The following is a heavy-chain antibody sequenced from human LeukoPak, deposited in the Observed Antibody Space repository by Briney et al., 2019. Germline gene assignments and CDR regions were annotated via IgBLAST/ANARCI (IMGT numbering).Heavy chain of an antibody. V-gene: IGHV3-23*01. CDR1: GFTFSSYA. Sequence: GGSLRPSCAASGFTFSSYAMSWVRQAPGKGLEWVSAISGSGGSTYYADSVKGRFTISRDNSKNTLYLQMNSLRAEDTAVYYCARSRFLDRDAFDIWGQGTMVTVSS. J-gene: IGHJ3*02. D-gene: IGHD3-3*01. CDR3: ARSRFLDRDAFDI. CDR2: ISGSGGST.